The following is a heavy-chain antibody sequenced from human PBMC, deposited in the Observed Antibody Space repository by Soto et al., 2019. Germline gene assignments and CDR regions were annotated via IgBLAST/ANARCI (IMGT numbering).Heavy chain of an antibody. V-gene: IGHV1-46*01. D-gene: IGHD2-21*02. CDR3: ARGGHVVVVTAALDY. CDR2: VNPSGGHT. CDR1: GDTFTDYY. Sequence: QVQLMQSGAEVKKPGASVKVSCKASGDTFTDYYIHWVRQAPGQGLEWMGTVNPSGGHTTYAQHFLVRVSMTSDTSTSTLYMVLTSLTSDDTAIYYCARGGHVVVVTAALDYWGQGTLVTVSS. J-gene: IGHJ4*02.